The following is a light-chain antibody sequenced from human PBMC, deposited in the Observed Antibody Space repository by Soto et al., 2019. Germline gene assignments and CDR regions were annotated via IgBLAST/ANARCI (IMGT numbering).Light chain of an antibody. Sequence: EIGLTQSPGTLSLSPGERATLSCRASQRVSSSYLAWYQQKPGQAPRHLIYGASSRATAIPDRFSGSGSGTDFTLTISRLEPADFALYYCHHYGRSSWTFGQGTKVEIK. CDR1: QRVSSSY. V-gene: IGKV3-20*01. CDR3: HHYGRSSWT. CDR2: GAS. J-gene: IGKJ1*01.